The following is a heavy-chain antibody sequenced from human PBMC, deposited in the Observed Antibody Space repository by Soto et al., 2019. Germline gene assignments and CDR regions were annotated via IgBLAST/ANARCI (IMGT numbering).Heavy chain of an antibody. CDR1: GGSISSSNW. V-gene: IGHV4-4*02. J-gene: IGHJ3*02. Sequence: PSETLSLTCAVSGGSISSSNWWSWVRQPPGKGLEWIGEIYHSGSTNYNPSLKSRVTISVDKSKNQFSLKLSSVTAADTAVYYCAKTMVRGVIMADAFDIWGQGTMVT. CDR3: AKTMVRGVIMADAFDI. CDR2: IYHSGST. D-gene: IGHD3-10*01.